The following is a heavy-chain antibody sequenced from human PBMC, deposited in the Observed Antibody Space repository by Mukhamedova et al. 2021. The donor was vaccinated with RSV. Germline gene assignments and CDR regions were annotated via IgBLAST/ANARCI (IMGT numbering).Heavy chain of an antibody. CDR3: ASNSYGPFDY. CDR1: SYA. D-gene: IGHD5-18*01. J-gene: IGHJ4*02. V-gene: IGHV3-30*04. Sequence: SYAMHWVRQAPGKGLEWVAVISYDGCNKYYADSVKGRFTISRDNSKNTLYVQMNSLRPEDTAVYYCASNSYGPFDYWGQGTLVTV. CDR2: ISYDGCNK.